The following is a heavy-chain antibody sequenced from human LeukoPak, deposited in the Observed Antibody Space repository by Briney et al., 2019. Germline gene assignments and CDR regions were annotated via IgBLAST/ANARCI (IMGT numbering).Heavy chain of an antibody. V-gene: IGHV3-23*01. CDR2: ISGSGGST. CDR3: AAVDVDTAFP. Sequence: PGGSLRLSCAASGFTFSNAWMSWVRQAPGKGLEWVSAISGSGGSTYYADSVKGRFTISRDNSKNTLYLQMNSLRAEDTAVYYCAAVDVDTAFPWGQGTLATVSS. J-gene: IGHJ5*02. D-gene: IGHD5-18*01. CDR1: GFTFSNAW.